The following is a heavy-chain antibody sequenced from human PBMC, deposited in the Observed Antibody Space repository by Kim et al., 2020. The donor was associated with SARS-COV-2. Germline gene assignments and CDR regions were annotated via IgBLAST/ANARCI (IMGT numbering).Heavy chain of an antibody. Sequence: YYAYSEKGPFTISRDSSNNTLYLQMNSLRAEDTAVYYCARDTRDYYGMDVWGQGTTVTVSS. J-gene: IGHJ6*02. V-gene: IGHV3-33*01. CDR3: ARDTRDYYGMDV.